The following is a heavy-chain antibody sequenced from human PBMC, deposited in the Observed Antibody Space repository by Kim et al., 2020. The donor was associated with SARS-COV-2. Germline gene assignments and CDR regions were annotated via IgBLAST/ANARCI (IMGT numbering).Heavy chain of an antibody. CDR3: AEALDGGHSD. CDR2: GTT. Sequence: GTTSYADSVEGRFTISRDNSKNMFFLQMNSLRAEDTEMYYCAEALDGGHSDWGQGSLVTVSS. V-gene: IGHV3-23*01. J-gene: IGHJ4*02. D-gene: IGHD2-21*01.